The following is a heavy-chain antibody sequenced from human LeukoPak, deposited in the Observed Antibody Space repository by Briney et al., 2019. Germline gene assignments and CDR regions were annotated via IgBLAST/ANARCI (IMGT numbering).Heavy chain of an antibody. D-gene: IGHD1-1*01. CDR1: GVSPSTSGLN. V-gene: IGHV2-5*02. Sequence: SGPTLGKPTQRLMRTFTCSGVSPSTSGLNVFWIRQPPGKALEWLALIYWDDERYSPSLKSRLNITQDTSKNQLVLTMTNMDPLHTATYYCAHRRTNYYFDYWGQGTLVTVSS. CDR3: AHRRTNYYFDY. CDR2: IYWDDE. J-gene: IGHJ4*02.